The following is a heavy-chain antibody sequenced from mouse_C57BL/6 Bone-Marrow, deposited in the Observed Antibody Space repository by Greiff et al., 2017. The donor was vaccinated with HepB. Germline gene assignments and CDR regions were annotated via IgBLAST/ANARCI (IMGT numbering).Heavy chain of an antibody. CDR3: ARFPYYYYGSSYAMDY. J-gene: IGHJ4*01. CDR1: GYTFTDYY. D-gene: IGHD1-1*01. CDR2: INPYNGGT. V-gene: IGHV1-19*01. Sequence: EVQRVESGPVLVKPGASVKMSCKASGYTFTDYYMNWVKQSHGKSLEWIGVINPYNGGTSYNQKFKGKATLIVDKSSSTAYMELNSLTSEDSAVYYCARFPYYYYGSSYAMDYWGQGTAVTVSS.